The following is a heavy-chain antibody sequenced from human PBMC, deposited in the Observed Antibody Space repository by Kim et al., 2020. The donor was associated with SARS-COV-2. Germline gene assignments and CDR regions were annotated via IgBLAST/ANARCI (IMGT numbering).Heavy chain of an antibody. D-gene: IGHD3-3*01. CDR2: IYYSGST. CDR1: GGSISSYY. J-gene: IGHJ3*02. CDR3: ARHITIFGVLDAFDI. Sequence: SETLSLTCTVSGGSISSYYWSWIRQPPGKGLEWIGYIYYSGSTNYNPSLKSRVTISVDTSKNQFSLKLSSVTAADTAVYYCARHITIFGVLDAFDIWGQGTMVTVSS. V-gene: IGHV4-59*13.